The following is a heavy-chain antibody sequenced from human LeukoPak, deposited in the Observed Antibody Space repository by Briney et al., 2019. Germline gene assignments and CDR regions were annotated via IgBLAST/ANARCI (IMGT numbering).Heavy chain of an antibody. J-gene: IGHJ4*02. V-gene: IGHV4-34*01. CDR1: GGSLSGYY. Sequence: SETLSLTCAVYGGSLSGYYWSWIRQPPGKGLEWIGEINHSGSTNYNPSLKSRVTISVDTSKNQFSLKLSSVTAADTAVYYCARGKWLRSSFDYWGQGTLVTVSS. D-gene: IGHD5-12*01. CDR3: ARGKWLRSSFDY. CDR2: INHSGST.